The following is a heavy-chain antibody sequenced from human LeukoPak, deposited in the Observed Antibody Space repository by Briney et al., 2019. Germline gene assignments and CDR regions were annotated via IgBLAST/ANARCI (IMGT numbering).Heavy chain of an antibody. CDR2: ISAYNGNT. CDR1: GYTFTSYG. V-gene: IGHV1-18*01. D-gene: IGHD3-3*01. CDR3: ARGVYDFWSGTPSDY. Sequence: GASVKVSCKASGYTFTSYGISRVRQAPGQGLEWMGWISAYNGNTNYAQKLQGRVTMTTDTSTSTAYMELRSLRSDDTAVYYCARGVYDFWSGTPSDYWGQGTLVTVSS. J-gene: IGHJ4*02.